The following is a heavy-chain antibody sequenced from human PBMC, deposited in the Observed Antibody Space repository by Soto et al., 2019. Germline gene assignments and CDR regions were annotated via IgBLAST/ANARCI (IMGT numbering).Heavy chain of an antibody. J-gene: IGHJ4*02. Sequence: GGSLRLSCAASGFTFSNAWMNWVRQAPGKGLEWVGRIKSKVDGGTTDYAAPVKGRFSISRDDSKNTLYLQMNSLKTEDTAVYYCTTDGAVMTSPDFDYWGQGTLVTVSS. D-gene: IGHD4-4*01. CDR3: TTDGAVMTSPDFDY. CDR2: IKSKVDGGTT. V-gene: IGHV3-15*07. CDR1: GFTFSNAW.